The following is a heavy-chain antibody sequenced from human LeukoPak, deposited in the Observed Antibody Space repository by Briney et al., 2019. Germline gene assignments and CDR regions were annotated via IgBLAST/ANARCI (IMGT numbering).Heavy chain of an antibody. D-gene: IGHD6-13*01. V-gene: IGHV3-30-3*01. Sequence: GGSLRLSCAASGFTFSSYAMHWVRQAPGKGLEWVAVISYDGSNKYYADSVKGRFTISRDNSKNTLYLQMNSLRAEDTAVYYCARTPIAAAGTHYYGMDVWGQGTTVTVSS. CDR1: GFTFSSYA. CDR2: ISYDGSNK. CDR3: ARTPIAAAGTHYYGMDV. J-gene: IGHJ6*02.